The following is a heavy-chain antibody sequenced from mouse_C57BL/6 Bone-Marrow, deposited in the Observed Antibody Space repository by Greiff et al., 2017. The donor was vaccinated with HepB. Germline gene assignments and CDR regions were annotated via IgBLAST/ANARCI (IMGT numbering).Heavy chain of an antibody. D-gene: IGHD2-3*01. CDR2: IDPETGGT. Sequence: QVQLKESGAELVRPGASVTLSCKASGYTFTDYEMHWVKQTPVHGLEWIGAIDPETGGTAYNQKFKGKAILTADKSSSTAYMELRSLTSEDSAVYYCTSDDGYYFAYWGQGTLVTVSA. J-gene: IGHJ3*01. CDR3: TSDDGYYFAY. V-gene: IGHV1-15*01. CDR1: GYTFTDYE.